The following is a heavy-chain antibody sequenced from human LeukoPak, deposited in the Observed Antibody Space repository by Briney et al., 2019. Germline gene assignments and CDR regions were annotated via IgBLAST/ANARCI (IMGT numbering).Heavy chain of an antibody. V-gene: IGHV1-69*05. CDR1: GGTFSSYA. CDR3: ARSGVVPAAIDWFDP. CDR2: IIPIFGTA. D-gene: IGHD2-2*01. Sequence: GASVKVSCKASGGTFSSYAISWVRQAPGQGLEWMGGIIPIFGTANYAQKFQGRVTITTDESTSTAYMELSSLRSEDTAVYYCARSGVVPAAIDWFDPWGQGTLVTVSS. J-gene: IGHJ5*02.